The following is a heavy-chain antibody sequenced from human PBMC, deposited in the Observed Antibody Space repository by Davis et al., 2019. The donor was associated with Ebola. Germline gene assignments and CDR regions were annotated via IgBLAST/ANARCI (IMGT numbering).Heavy chain of an antibody. CDR3: ARDRGYYGSGSYYRHI. J-gene: IGHJ3*02. CDR2: ISSSSSYI. Sequence: PGGSLRLSCAASGFTFSSYSMNWVRQAPGKGLEWVSSISSSSSYIYYADSVKGRFTISRDNAKNSLYLQMNSLRAEDTAVYYCARDRGYYGSGSYYRHIWGQGTMVTVSS. V-gene: IGHV3-21*01. D-gene: IGHD3-10*01. CDR1: GFTFSSYS.